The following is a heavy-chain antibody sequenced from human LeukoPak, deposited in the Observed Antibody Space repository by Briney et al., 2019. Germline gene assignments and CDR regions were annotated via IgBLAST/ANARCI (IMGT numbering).Heavy chain of an antibody. CDR3: ARGGGYASPIGY. D-gene: IGHD5-12*01. CDR2: IYHSGST. Sequence: KPSETLSLTCTLSGGSIRTYYWRWIRQPPGKGLEWIGYIYHSGSTNYNPSLKSRVTISVDTSKNQFSLKLSSVTAADTAVYYCARGGGYASPIGYWGQGALVTVSS. CDR1: GGSIRTYY. V-gene: IGHV4-59*01. J-gene: IGHJ4*02.